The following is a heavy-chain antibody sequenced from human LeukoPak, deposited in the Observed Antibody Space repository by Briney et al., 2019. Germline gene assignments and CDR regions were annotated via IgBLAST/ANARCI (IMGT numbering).Heavy chain of an antibody. V-gene: IGHV3-7*03. D-gene: IGHD5-18*01. Sequence: GGSLRLSCAASGFTVSNNYMSWVRQAPGKGLEWVANIKQERGQEYYVDSVKGRFTISKDSAKNSLYLQMNSLRVEDTAMYYCASLDTAKQPLANHWGQGTLVTVSS. CDR2: IKQERGQE. CDR3: ASLDTAKQPLANH. J-gene: IGHJ5*02. CDR1: GFTVSNNY.